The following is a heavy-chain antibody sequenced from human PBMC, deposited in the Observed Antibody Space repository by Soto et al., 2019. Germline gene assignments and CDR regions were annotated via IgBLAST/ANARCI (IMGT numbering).Heavy chain of an antibody. CDR1: GGSFSGYY. J-gene: IGHJ6*02. V-gene: IGHV4-34*01. CDR2: INHSGST. D-gene: IGHD2-15*01. CDR3: ARDVPRYCSGGSCYSYYFYGLDV. Sequence: SETLSLTCAVYGGSFSGYYWSWIRQPPGKGLEWIGEINHSGSTNYNPSLKSRVTISVDTSKNQFSLKLSSVTAADTAVYYCARDVPRYCSGGSCYSYYFYGLDVWGQGTTVTVSS.